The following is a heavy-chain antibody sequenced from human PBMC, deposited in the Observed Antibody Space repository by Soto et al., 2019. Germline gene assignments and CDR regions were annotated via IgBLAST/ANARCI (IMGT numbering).Heavy chain of an antibody. J-gene: IGHJ4*02. D-gene: IGHD6-19*01. CDR3: ANVVRGWYFDY. V-gene: IGHV3-23*01. Sequence: EVQLLESGGGLVQPGGSLRLSCAASGFTFSSYAMTWVRQVPGKGLEWVSAIGGSGDSTFYADSVKGRFTISRDNSKNTLYLQMDRLRAEDTAVYYCANVVRGWYFDYWGQGTLVTVSS. CDR2: IGGSGDST. CDR1: GFTFSSYA.